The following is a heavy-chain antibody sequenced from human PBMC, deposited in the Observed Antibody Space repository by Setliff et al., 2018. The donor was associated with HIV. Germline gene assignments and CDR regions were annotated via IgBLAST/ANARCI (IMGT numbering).Heavy chain of an antibody. CDR1: GYTFINYG. CDR3: ARGGPARVALLYWFDP. V-gene: IGHV1-18*01. CDR2: INPYNGNT. D-gene: IGHD2-21*01. J-gene: IGHJ5*02. Sequence: AASVKVSCKASGYTFINYGINWLRQAPGQGLEWVGWINPYNGNTKYGQKFQGTVTMTRDTTTSTAYLELRRLRSDDTAVYFCARGGPARVALLYWFDPWGQGTLVTVSS.